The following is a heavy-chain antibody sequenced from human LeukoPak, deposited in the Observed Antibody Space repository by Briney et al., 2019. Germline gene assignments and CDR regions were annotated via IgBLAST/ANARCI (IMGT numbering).Heavy chain of an antibody. Sequence: PGGSLRLSCAASGLTFRSYAMHWVRQAPGKGLEWVAVISYDGSNKYFGDSVKGRFTISRDNSKHTLYLQMDSLRAEDTAIYYCAKAVTSDYHSLYYNYYMDVWGKGTTVTVSS. V-gene: IGHV3-30*18. D-gene: IGHD3-10*01. CDR3: AKAVTSDYHSLYYNYYMDV. CDR1: GLTFRSYA. CDR2: ISYDGSNK. J-gene: IGHJ6*03.